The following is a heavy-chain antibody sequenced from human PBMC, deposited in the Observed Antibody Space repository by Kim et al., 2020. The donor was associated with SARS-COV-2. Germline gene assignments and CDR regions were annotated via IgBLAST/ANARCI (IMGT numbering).Heavy chain of an antibody. CDR3: ARDTTGSTNYAFDV. D-gene: IGHD1-1*01. CDR2: IYATGGT. CDR1: GGSISSGSYY. Sequence: SETLSLTCTVSGGSISSGSYYWSWIRQPAGKGLEWIGRIYATGGTSYNSSLKSRVTISVDTSKNQFSLQLSSVTATDTAVYYCARDTTGSTNYAFDVWGQGTMVNVSS. V-gene: IGHV4-61*02. J-gene: IGHJ3*01.